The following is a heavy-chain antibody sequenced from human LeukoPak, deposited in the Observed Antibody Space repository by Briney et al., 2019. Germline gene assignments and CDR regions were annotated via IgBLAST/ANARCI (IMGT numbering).Heavy chain of an antibody. V-gene: IGHV3-21*01. CDR1: GFTFSNHN. D-gene: IGHD1-26*01. Sequence: GGSLRLSCAASGFTFSNHNMNWVRQAPGKAMEWVSSITTSATYIFYADSVKGRFTISRDNAKNSLYLPMDSLGPADTAVYYCARDPYSGNYGNDYYYYMDVWGKGTTVTISS. CDR3: ARDPYSGNYGNDYYYYMDV. CDR2: ITTSATYI. J-gene: IGHJ6*03.